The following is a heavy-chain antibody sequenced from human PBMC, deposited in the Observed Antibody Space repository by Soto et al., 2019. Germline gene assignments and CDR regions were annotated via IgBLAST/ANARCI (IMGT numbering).Heavy chain of an antibody. D-gene: IGHD6-19*01. CDR3: ARSPQYSSGWNGGFDY. J-gene: IGHJ4*02. CDR2: INHTGGT. V-gene: IGHV4-34*01. CDR1: GGSVNGYY. Sequence: SETLSLTCAVYGGSVNGYYWNWIRQPPGKGLEWIGEINHTGGTHYNPSLRGRATISVDTSKNQFSLKLSSVTAADTAVYYCARSPQYSSGWNGGFDYWGQGTLVTVSS.